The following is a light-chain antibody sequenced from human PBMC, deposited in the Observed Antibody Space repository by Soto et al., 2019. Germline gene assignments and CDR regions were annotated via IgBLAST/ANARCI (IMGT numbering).Light chain of an antibody. CDR1: HIISGR. J-gene: IGKJ1*01. CDR3: QQYSLYPET. V-gene: IGKV1-5*01. CDR2: ATS. Sequence: DIQMTQSPLTLSASVGDRVTITCRASHIISGRLAWYQQKAGKAPKLLIYATSNLGSGVPPRFSGSESGAEFTHTSNCLQPDDSATYSLQQYSLYPETFGQGTTVEI.